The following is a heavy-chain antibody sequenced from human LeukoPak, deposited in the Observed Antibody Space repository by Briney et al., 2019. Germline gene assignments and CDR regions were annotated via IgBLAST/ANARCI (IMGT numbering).Heavy chain of an antibody. D-gene: IGHD2-2*01. V-gene: IGHV3-30*02. CDR2: IRYDGSDK. Sequence: PGGSLRLSCAASGFTFNSYGMHWVRQAPGKGLDWVAFIRYDGSDKYYADSVKGRLTISRDNSKNTLYLQMSSLRAEDTAVYYCAKGSYYCSSSSCPQYYYYMDVWGKGTTVTVSS. CDR3: AKGSYYCSSSSCPQYYYYMDV. J-gene: IGHJ6*03. CDR1: GFTFNSYG.